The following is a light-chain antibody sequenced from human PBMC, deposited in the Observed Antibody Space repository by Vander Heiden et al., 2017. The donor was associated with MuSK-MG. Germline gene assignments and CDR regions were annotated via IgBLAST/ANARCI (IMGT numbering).Light chain of an antibody. CDR3: HQYNNWPPWT. V-gene: IGKV3-15*01. CDR2: GAS. CDR1: QSVSSN. J-gene: IGKJ1*01. Sequence: ETVMTQSPATLAVSPRETATLSCRASQSVSSNLAWSQQRPGQAPRLLIYGASTRATDIPARLSGSGCGTEFTLTISSRQLEDFAVYYCHQYNNWPPWTFGQGTKVEIK.